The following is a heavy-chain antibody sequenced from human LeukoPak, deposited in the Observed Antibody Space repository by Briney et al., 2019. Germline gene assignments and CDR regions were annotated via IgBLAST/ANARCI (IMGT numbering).Heavy chain of an antibody. V-gene: IGHV3-33*01. CDR1: GFTFSRYG. Sequence: PGGSLRLSCAASGFTFSRYGMHWVRQAPGKGLEWVAAIWYDGSNKYYADSVKGRFTISRDNSKNTPYLQMNSLRAEDTAVYYCARGSGITMVRGVYFDYWGQGTLVTVSS. CDR2: IWYDGSNK. D-gene: IGHD3-10*01. CDR3: ARGSGITMVRGVYFDY. J-gene: IGHJ4*02.